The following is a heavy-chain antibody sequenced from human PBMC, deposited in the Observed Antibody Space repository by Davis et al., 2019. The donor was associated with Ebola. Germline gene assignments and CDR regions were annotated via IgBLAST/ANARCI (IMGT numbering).Heavy chain of an antibody. J-gene: IGHJ3*02. Sequence: SVKVSCKASGGTFNTYTFSWLRQAPGQGPEWMGRIIPLVEAINYAQKFQGRVTMTRDTSTSTVYMELSSLRSEDTAVYYCARLSNYYYDSSGYPGAFDIWGQGTMVTVSS. V-gene: IGHV1-69*08. CDR1: GGTFNTYT. CDR2: IIPLVEAI. D-gene: IGHD3-22*01. CDR3: ARLSNYYYDSSGYPGAFDI.